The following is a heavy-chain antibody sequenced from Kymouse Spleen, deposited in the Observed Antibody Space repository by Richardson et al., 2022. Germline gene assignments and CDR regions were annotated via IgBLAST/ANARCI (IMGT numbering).Heavy chain of an antibody. CDR1: GGSFSGYY. CDR3: ASITGTTPYFDY. V-gene: IGHV4-34*01. J-gene: IGHJ4*02. D-gene: IGHD1-7*01. Sequence: QVQLQQWGAGLLKPSETLSLTCAVYGGSFSGYYWSWIRQPPGKGLEWIGEINHSGSTNYNPSLKSRVTISVDTSKNQFSLKLSSVTAADTAVYYCASITGTTPYFDYWGQGTLVTVSS. CDR2: INHSGST.